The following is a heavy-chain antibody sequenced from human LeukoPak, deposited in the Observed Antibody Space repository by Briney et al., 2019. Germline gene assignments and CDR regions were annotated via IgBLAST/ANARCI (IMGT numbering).Heavy chain of an antibody. CDR2: MNPNSGNT. D-gene: IGHD3-3*01. CDR3: ARGPAGSWSGYYGQYYYYYYGMDV. J-gene: IGHJ6*02. V-gene: IGHV1-8*01. CDR1: GYTFTSYD. Sequence: ASVKVSCKASGYTFTSYDINWVRQATGQGLEWMGWMNPNSGNTGYAQKFQGRVTMTRNTSISTAYMELSSLRSEDTAVCYCARGPAGSWSGYYGQYYYYYYGMDVWGQGTTVTVSS.